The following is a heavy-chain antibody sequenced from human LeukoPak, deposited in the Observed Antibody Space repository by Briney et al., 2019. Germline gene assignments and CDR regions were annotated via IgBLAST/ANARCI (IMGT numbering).Heavy chain of an antibody. Sequence: SETLSLTCTVSGYSISSGYYWGWIRQPPGKGLQWIGSMYHSGSTYYNPSLKSRVTISVHTSKNQFSLKLSSVTAADTAVYYCARVNGVIPDYWGQGTLVTVSS. D-gene: IGHD2-21*01. CDR3: ARVNGVIPDY. J-gene: IGHJ4*02. V-gene: IGHV4-38-2*02. CDR1: GYSISSGYY. CDR2: MYHSGST.